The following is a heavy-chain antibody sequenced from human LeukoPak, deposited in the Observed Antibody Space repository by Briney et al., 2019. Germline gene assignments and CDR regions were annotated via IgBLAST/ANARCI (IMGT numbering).Heavy chain of an antibody. Sequence: ASVKVSCKASGYTFTSYGISWVRQAPGQGLEWMGWISAYNGNTNYAQKLQGRVTVTTDTSTSTAYMELRSLRSDDTAVYYCARDSHDYGDLTHIDYWGQGTLVTVSS. J-gene: IGHJ4*02. CDR2: ISAYNGNT. CDR1: GYTFTSYG. V-gene: IGHV1-18*01. D-gene: IGHD4-17*01. CDR3: ARDSHDYGDLTHIDY.